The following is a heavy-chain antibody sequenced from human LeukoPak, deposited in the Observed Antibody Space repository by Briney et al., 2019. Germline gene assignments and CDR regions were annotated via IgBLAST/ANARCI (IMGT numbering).Heavy chain of an antibody. D-gene: IGHD2-2*01. Sequence: ASLKVSCKASGYTFTSYDINWVRQATGQGLEWMGWMNPNSGNTGYAQKFQGRVTMTRSTSISTAYMELSSLRSEDTAVYYCARSGVVVPAAASSDYWGQGTLVTVSS. CDR3: ARSGVVVPAAASSDY. V-gene: IGHV1-8*01. J-gene: IGHJ4*02. CDR1: GYTFTSYD. CDR2: MNPNSGNT.